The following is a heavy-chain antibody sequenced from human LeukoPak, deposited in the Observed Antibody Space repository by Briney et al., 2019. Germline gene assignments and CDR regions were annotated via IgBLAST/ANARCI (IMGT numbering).Heavy chain of an antibody. CDR2: IISSGSNI. CDR3: AGGSLRDLKIT. Sequence: PGGSLRLSCAASGFTFSTYSMHWVRQAPGKGLEWVSSIISSGSNIYYTGSVRGRFTVSRDNAKNSLYLQMSCLRPEDTAVYYCAGGSLRDLKITWGQGTLVTVSS. J-gene: IGHJ5*02. CDR1: GFTFSTYS. V-gene: IGHV3-21*06. D-gene: IGHD5-24*01.